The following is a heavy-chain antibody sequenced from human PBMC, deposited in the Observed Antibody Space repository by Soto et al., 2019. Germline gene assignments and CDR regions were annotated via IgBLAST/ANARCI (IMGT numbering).Heavy chain of an antibody. CDR1: GFIFSSYG. CDR3: AKGGRDYREYFDY. CDR2: ISYDGSNK. J-gene: IGHJ4*02. D-gene: IGHD4-4*01. Sequence: QVQLVESGGGVVQPGRSLRLSCAASGFIFSSYGMHWVRQAPGKGLEWVAVISYDGSNKYYADSVKGRFTISRDNSKNTLYLQMNSLRAGDTAVYYCAKGGRDYREYFDYWGQGTLVTVSS. V-gene: IGHV3-30*18.